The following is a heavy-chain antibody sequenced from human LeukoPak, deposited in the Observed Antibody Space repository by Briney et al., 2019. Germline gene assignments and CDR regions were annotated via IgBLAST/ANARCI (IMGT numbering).Heavy chain of an antibody. D-gene: IGHD3-9*01. CDR1: GFIFNNYA. CDR2: ISWNSGSI. CDR3: AKDMYYDILTAYGMDV. Sequence: PGRSLRLSCAGSGFIFNNYAMHWVRQPPGKGLEWVSGISWNSGSIDYADSVKGRFTISRDNAKNSLYLQMNSLRAEDTALYYCAKDMYYDILTAYGMDVWGQGTTVTVSS. J-gene: IGHJ6*02. V-gene: IGHV3-9*01.